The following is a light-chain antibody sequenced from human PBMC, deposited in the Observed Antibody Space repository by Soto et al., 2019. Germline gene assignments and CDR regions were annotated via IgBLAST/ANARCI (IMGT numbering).Light chain of an antibody. Sequence: EVFLTQNQSTLSLSQWEIATLSCRASQSVSSRYLAWYQQKPGQAPRLLVYGASNRATGIPDRFSGSGSGTDFTLTISRLEPEDFAVYYCQQYGGSLMTFGQGTRLEIK. V-gene: IGKV3-20*01. CDR1: QSVSSRY. CDR3: QQYGGSLMT. CDR2: GAS. J-gene: IGKJ5*01.